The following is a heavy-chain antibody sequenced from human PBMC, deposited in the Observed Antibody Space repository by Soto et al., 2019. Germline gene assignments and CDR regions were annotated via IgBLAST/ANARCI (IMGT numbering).Heavy chain of an antibody. Sequence: SETLSLTCTVSGGSISSGDYYWSWIRQPPGKGLEWIGYIYYSGSTYYNPSLKSRVTISVDTSKNQFSLKLSSVTAADTAVYYCARDLRYDSSGYYGNDAFDIWGQGTMVTVSS. CDR2: IYYSGST. CDR1: GGSISSGDYY. V-gene: IGHV4-30-4*01. CDR3: ARDLRYDSSGYYGNDAFDI. J-gene: IGHJ3*02. D-gene: IGHD3-22*01.